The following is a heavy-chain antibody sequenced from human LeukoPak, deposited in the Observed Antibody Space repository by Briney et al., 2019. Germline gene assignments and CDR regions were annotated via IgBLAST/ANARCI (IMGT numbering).Heavy chain of an antibody. Sequence: SVKVSCKASGGTFSSYAISWVRQAPGQGLEWMGRIVPILGIANYAQKFQGRVTITADKSTSTAYMELSSLRSEDTAVYYCARDSSGSDAFDIWGQGTMVTVSS. J-gene: IGHJ3*02. D-gene: IGHD3-22*01. CDR1: GGTFSSYA. CDR3: ARDSSGSDAFDI. V-gene: IGHV1-69*04. CDR2: IVPILGIA.